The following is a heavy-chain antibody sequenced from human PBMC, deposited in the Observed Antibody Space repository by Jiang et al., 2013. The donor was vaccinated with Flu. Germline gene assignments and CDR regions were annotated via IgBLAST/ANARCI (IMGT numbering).Heavy chain of an antibody. Sequence: ETLSLTCAVYGGSFSGYYWSWIRQPPGKGLEWIGEINHSGSTNYNPSLKSRVTISVDTSKNQFSLKLSSVTAADTAVYYCARGGRRILAFSGSYSFDYWGQGTLVTVSS. CDR1: GGSFSGYY. CDR2: INHSGST. V-gene: IGHV4-34*01. J-gene: IGHJ4*02. D-gene: IGHD3-10*01. CDR3: ARGGRRILAFSGSYSFDY.